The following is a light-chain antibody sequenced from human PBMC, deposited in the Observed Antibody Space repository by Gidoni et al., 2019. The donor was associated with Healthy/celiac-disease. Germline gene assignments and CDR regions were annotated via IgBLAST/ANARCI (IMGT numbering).Light chain of an antibody. CDR3: QRFNSYSLT. J-gene: IGKJ1*01. CDR2: KAS. Sequence: DIQMTQSPSTLSASVGDRVTITGRASQSISSWLAWFQQKPGKAPKLLIYKASSLESGVPSRFSGSGSGTEFTLTISSLQPDDFATYYCQRFNSYSLTFGQGTKVEIK. V-gene: IGKV1-5*03. CDR1: QSISSW.